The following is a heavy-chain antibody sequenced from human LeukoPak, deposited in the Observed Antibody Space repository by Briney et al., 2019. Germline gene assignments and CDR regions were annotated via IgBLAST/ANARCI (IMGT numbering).Heavy chain of an antibody. J-gene: IGHJ3*02. CDR1: GFTFSDYY. D-gene: IGHD3-22*01. Sequence: GESLRLSCAASGFTFSDYYMSWIRQAPGKGLEWVSYISSSGSTIYYADSVKGRFTISRDNAKNSPYLQMNSLRAEDTAVYYCARDRRTYYYDSKGFDIWGQGTMVTVSS. V-gene: IGHV3-11*01. CDR3: ARDRRTYYYDSKGFDI. CDR2: ISSSGSTI.